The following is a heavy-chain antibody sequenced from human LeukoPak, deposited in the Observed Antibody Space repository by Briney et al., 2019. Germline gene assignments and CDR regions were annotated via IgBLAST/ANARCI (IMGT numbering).Heavy chain of an antibody. CDR3: VRATYPIAVTPGIDY. Sequence: PGGSLRLSCAASGFTFSSYEMNWVRQAPGKGLEWVSYISSSGSTIYYADSVKGRFTISRDNAKNSLYLQMNSLRAEDTAVYYCVRATYPIAVTPGIDYWGQGTLVTVSS. CDR1: GFTFSSYE. V-gene: IGHV3-48*03. J-gene: IGHJ4*02. CDR2: ISSSGSTI. D-gene: IGHD6-19*01.